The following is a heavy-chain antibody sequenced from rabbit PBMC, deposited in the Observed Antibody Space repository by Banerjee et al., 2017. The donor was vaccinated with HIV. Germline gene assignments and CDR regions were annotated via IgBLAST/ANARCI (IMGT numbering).Heavy chain of an antibody. CDR3: ARDLAGVIGWNFNL. V-gene: IGHV1S40*01. Sequence: QSLEESGGDLVKPGASLTLTCTASGFPFSSSYWICWVRQAPGKGLEWIACIYAGSSGSTYYATWAKGRFTISKTSSTTVTLQMTSLTAADAATYFCARDLAGVIGWNFNLWGQGTLVTVS. CDR2: IYAGSSGST. D-gene: IGHD4-1*01. J-gene: IGHJ4*01. CDR1: GFPFSSSYW.